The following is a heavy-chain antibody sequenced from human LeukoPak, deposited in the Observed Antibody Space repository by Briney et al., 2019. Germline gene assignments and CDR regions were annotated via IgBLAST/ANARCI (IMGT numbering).Heavy chain of an antibody. D-gene: IGHD3-10*01. Sequence: GGSLRLSCAASGFTFSRYWMSWVRQAPGKGLEWVANMKEDGSEKYYVDSVKGRFTISRDNAKNSLYLQMNSLRAEDTAVYYCARESDDGSGMYWGQGTLVTVSS. J-gene: IGHJ4*02. CDR3: ARESDDGSGMY. CDR2: MKEDGSEK. V-gene: IGHV3-7*01. CDR1: GFTFSRYW.